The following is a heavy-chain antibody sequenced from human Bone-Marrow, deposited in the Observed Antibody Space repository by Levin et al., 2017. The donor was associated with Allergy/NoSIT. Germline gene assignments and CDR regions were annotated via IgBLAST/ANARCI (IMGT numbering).Heavy chain of an antibody. J-gene: IGHJ4*02. CDR2: ISSGSSI. CDR3: ARGWNHAFDY. D-gene: IGHD1-14*01. CDR1: EFSFSTSA. Sequence: AGGSLRLSCAASEFSFSTSAMNWVRQAPGKGLEWLSFISSGSSIYYADSVKGRFTISRDNAKNSLYLQMNSLRDEDTAVYYCARGWNHAFDYWGQGTLVTVSS. V-gene: IGHV3-48*02.